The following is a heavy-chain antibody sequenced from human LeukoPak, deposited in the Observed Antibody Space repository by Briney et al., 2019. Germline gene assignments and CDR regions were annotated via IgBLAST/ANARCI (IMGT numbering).Heavy chain of an antibody. CDR2: ISGSGGST. V-gene: IGHV3-23*01. D-gene: IGHD2-2*01. CDR3: AKDNEVVPAAIDY. J-gene: IGHJ4*02. Sequence: GGSLRLSCAASGFTFSSYAMSWVRQAPGKGLEWVSAISGSGGSTYYADSVKGRSTISRDNSKNTLYLQMNSLRAEDTAVYYCAKDNEVVPAAIDYWGQGTLVTVSS. CDR1: GFTFSSYA.